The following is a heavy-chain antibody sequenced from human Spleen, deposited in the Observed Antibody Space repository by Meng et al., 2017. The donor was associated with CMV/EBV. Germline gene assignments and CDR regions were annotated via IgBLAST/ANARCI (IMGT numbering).Heavy chain of an antibody. D-gene: IGHD1-7*01. CDR2: IKGDGSEK. Sequence: GESLKISCAASGLTLSRYWMNWVRQAPGKGLEWVANIKGDGSEKYYVDSVKGRFTISRDNAENSLYLQMNSLRAEDTAVYYCARKQTPSITGTTCGFDIWGQGTMVTVSS. V-gene: IGHV3-7*01. CDR3: ARKQTPSITGTTCGFDI. CDR1: GLTLSRYW. J-gene: IGHJ3*02.